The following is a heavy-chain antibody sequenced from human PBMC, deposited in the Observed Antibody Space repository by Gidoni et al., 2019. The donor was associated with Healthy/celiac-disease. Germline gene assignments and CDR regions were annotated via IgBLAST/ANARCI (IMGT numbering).Heavy chain of an antibody. Sequence: QVQLQESGPGLVQPSQTLSLTCTVSGGSIISGGYYWSWIRQHPGKGLEWIGYIYYSGSTYYNPSLKSRVTISVDTSKNQFSLKLSSVTAADTAVYYCARDRFLEPAHGMDVWGQGTTVTVSS. J-gene: IGHJ6*02. CDR1: GGSIISGGYY. V-gene: IGHV4-31*03. CDR3: ARDRFLEPAHGMDV. D-gene: IGHD3-3*01. CDR2: IYYSGST.